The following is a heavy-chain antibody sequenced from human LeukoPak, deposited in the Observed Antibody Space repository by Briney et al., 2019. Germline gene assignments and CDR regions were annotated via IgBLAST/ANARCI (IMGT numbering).Heavy chain of an antibody. J-gene: IGHJ4*02. CDR2: ISYDGSNK. D-gene: IGHD6-19*01. Sequence: GGSLRLSCAASGFTFSSYGMHWVRQAPGKGLEWVAVISYDGSNKYYADSVKGRFTISRDNSKSTLYLQMNSLRAEDTAVYYCAKSGPGSGCIDYWGQGTLVTVSS. V-gene: IGHV3-30*18. CDR1: GFTFSSYG. CDR3: AKSGPGSGCIDY.